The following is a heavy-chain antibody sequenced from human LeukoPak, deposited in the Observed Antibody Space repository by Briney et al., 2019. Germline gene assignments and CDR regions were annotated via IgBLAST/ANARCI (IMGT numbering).Heavy chain of an antibody. CDR2: IIPILGIA. D-gene: IGHD5-18*01. J-gene: IGHJ4*02. CDR1: GGTFSSYA. Sequence: ASVKVSCKASGGTFSSYAISWVRQAPGQGLEWMGRIIPILGIANYAQKFQGRVTITADKSTSTAYMELSSLRSEDTAVYYCATTLRGYSYGFLIDYWGQGTLVTVSS. CDR3: ATTLRGYSYGFLIDY. V-gene: IGHV1-69*04.